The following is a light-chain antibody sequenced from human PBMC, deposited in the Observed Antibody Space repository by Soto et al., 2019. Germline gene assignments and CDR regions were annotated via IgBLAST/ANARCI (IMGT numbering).Light chain of an antibody. V-gene: IGLV2-14*01. CDR3: STYTTSSTPHVV. CDR1: SSDVGGYNY. CDR2: DVS. Sequence: QSALTQPASVSGSPGQSITISCTGTSSDVGGYNYVSWYQQHPGKAPKLMIYDVSNRPSGVSNRFSGSKSGNTASLTISGLQAEDESDYYCSTYTTSSTPHVVFGGGTKLTVL. J-gene: IGLJ2*01.